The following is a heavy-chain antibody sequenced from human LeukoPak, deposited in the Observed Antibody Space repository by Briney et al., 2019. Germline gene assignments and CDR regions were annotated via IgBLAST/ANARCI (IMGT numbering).Heavy chain of an antibody. CDR1: GFTFSSYA. D-gene: IGHD5-12*01. J-gene: IGHJ4*02. CDR2: ISGSGGNT. Sequence: PGGSLRLSCAASGFTFSSYAMSWVRQAPGKGLEWVSAISGSGGNTYYADSVKGRFTISRDNAKNSLYLQMNSLRAEDTAVYYCARDSRIVATIDYWGQGTLVTVSS. CDR3: ARDSRIVATIDY. V-gene: IGHV3-23*01.